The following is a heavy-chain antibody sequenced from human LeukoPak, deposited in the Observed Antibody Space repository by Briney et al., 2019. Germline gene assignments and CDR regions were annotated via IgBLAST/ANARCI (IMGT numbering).Heavy chain of an antibody. V-gene: IGHV3-72*01. CDR1: VFTFSDHY. J-gene: IGHJ6*02. Sequence: PGGSLRLSCAASVFTFSDHYMDWVRQAPGKGLEWVGRTRNKAYNYTTEYAASVKGRFTISRDDSKNSLYLQMNSLKTEDTAVYYCARGSIYYYYGMDVWGLGTTVTVSS. D-gene: IGHD5-24*01. CDR2: TRNKAYNYTT. CDR3: ARGSIYYYYGMDV.